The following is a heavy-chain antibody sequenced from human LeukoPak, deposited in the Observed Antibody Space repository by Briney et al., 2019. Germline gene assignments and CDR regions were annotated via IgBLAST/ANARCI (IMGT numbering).Heavy chain of an antibody. CDR3: ARIYGRLGELSLFSYRRSYYFDY. V-gene: IGHV4-34*01. J-gene: IGHJ4*02. Sequence: PSETLSLTCAVYGGSFSGYYWSWIRQPPGKGLEWIGEINHSGSTNYNPSLKSRVTISVDTSKNQFSLKLSSVTAADTAVYYCARIYGRLGELSLFSYRRSYYFDYWGQGTLVTVSS. CDR1: GGSFSGYY. CDR2: INHSGST. D-gene: IGHD3-16*02.